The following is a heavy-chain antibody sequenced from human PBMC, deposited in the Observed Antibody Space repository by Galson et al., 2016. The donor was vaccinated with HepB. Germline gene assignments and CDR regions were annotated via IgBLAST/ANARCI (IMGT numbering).Heavy chain of an antibody. J-gene: IGHJ4*02. D-gene: IGHD2-15*01. CDR3: ARGTKRFCSGSNCYPLDH. V-gene: IGHV3-23*01. CDR1: GFSFGDYG. Sequence: SLRLSCAASGFSFGDYGMSWVRQAPGRGLEWVSVITDSGDDTHHADSVKGRFIMSRDNSKNTVYLQMNNLRDEDTAIYFCARGTKRFCSGSNCYPLDHWGQGTLVTVSS. CDR2: ITDSGDDT.